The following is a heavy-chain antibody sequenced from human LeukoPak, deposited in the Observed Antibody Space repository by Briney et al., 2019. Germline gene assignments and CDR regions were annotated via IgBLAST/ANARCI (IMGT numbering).Heavy chain of an antibody. CDR1: GYTFTSYD. CDR3: ARGKKYCSSTGCYTFYYYYGMDV. CDR2: MNPNSGNT. J-gene: IGHJ6*02. Sequence: ASVKVSCKASGYTFTSYDINWVRQATGQGLEWMGWMNPNSGNTGYAQKFQGRVTMTRNTSISTAYMELSSLRSEDTAVYYCARGKKYCSSTGCYTFYYYYGMDVWGQGTTVTVSS. D-gene: IGHD2-2*02. V-gene: IGHV1-8*01.